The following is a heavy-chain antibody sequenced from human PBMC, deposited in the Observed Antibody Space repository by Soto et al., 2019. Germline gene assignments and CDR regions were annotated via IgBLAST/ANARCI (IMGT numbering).Heavy chain of an antibody. CDR1: GDSISNSRFY. D-gene: IGHD3-22*01. V-gene: IGHV4-39*07. CDR2: IYHSGST. CDR3: ARRALPGDSSGYLSPSDY. Sequence: PSETLSLTCSVSGDSISNSRFYWAWIRQPPGEGLEWIGEIYHSGSTNYNPSLKSRVTISVDKSKNQFSLKLSSVTAADTAVYYCARRALPGDSSGYLSPSDYWGQGTLVTVSS. J-gene: IGHJ4*02.